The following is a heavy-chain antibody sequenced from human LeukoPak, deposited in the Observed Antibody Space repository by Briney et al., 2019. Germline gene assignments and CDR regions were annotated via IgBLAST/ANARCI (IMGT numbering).Heavy chain of an antibody. J-gene: IGHJ6*02. D-gene: IGHD1-20*01. CDR1: GFTFSSYA. CDR3: AKETIPNWNDVYYGMDV. CDR2: ISGSGGST. Sequence: GGSLRLSCAASGFTFSSYAVSWVRQAPGKGLEWVSAISGSGGSTYYADSVKGRFTISRDNSKNTLYLQMNSLRAEDTAVYYCAKETIPNWNDVYYGMDVWGQGTTVTVSS. V-gene: IGHV3-23*01.